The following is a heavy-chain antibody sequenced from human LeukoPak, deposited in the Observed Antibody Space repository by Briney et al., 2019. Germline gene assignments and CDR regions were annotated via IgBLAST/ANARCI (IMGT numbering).Heavy chain of an antibody. J-gene: IGHJ5*02. D-gene: IGHD3-10*01. Sequence: ASVKVSCKASGYTFTSYGISWVRQAPGQGLEWMGWISAYNGNTKYAQKLQGRVTMTIDTSTSTAYMELRSLRSDDTAVYYCARDAREVLLWFGEFFPWGQGTLVTVSS. CDR2: ISAYNGNT. CDR3: ARDAREVLLWFGEFFP. CDR1: GYTFTSYG. V-gene: IGHV1-18*01.